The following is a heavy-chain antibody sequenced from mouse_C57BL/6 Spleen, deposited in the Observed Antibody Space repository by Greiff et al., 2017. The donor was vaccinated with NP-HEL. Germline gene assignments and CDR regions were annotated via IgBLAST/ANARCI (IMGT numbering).Heavy chain of an antibody. CDR2: IDPEDGET. J-gene: IGHJ2*01. CDR1: GFNIKDYY. CDR3: ASYYSNSYYFDY. D-gene: IGHD2-5*01. V-gene: IGHV14-2*01. Sequence: VQLQQSGAELVKPGASVKLSCTASGFNIKDYYMHWVKQRTEQGLEWIGRIDPEDGETKYAPKFQGKATITADTTSNTAYLQLSSLPSEDTAVYYCASYYSNSYYFDYWGQGTTLTVSS.